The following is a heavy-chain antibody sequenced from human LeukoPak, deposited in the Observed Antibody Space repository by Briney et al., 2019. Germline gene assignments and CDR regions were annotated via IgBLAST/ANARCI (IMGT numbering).Heavy chain of an antibody. CDR3: ARDYYDSSGYYFFDY. D-gene: IGHD3-22*01. CDR2: ISSSSSYI. V-gene: IGHV3-21*01. Sequence: PGGSLRLSCAASGFTFSSYSMTWVRQAPGKGLEWVSSISSSSSYIYYADSVKGRFTISRDNAKNSLYLQMNSLRAEDTAVYYCARDYYDSSGYYFFDYWGQGTLVTVSS. J-gene: IGHJ4*02. CDR1: GFTFSSYS.